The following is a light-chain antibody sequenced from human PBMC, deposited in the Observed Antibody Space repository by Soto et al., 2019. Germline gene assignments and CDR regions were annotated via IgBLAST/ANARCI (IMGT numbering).Light chain of an antibody. V-gene: IGKV3-15*01. CDR2: GAS. Sequence: EVAMAQSPGTLSLSPGERATLSCRASQSVRSNLAWYQQKPGQAPRLLIYGASTRATGIPARFSGSGSGTEFTLSIGSLQSEDFAVYYCQQYNDWPPTFGQGTKVDI. J-gene: IGKJ1*01. CDR3: QQYNDWPPT. CDR1: QSVRSN.